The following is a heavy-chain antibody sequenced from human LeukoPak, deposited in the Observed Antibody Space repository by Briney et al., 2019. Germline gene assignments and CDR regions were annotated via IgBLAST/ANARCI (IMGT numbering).Heavy chain of an antibody. J-gene: IGHJ3*02. CDR3: ARTYSSSWYLAFDI. V-gene: IGHV4-59*01. Sequence: TSETLSLTCTVSGGSISSYYWSWIRQPPGKGLEWIGYIYYSGSTNYNPSLKSRVTISVDTSKNQFSLKLSSVTAADTAVYYCARTYSSSWYLAFDIWGQGTMVTVSS. CDR1: GGSISSYY. CDR2: IYYSGST. D-gene: IGHD6-13*01.